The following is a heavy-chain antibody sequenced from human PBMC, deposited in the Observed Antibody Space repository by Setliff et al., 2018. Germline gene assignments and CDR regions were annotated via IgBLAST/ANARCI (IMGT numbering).Heavy chain of an antibody. D-gene: IGHD3-22*01. J-gene: IGHJ4*02. V-gene: IGHV3-74*01. CDR2: INRDGSYT. CDR1: GFTFSSYW. CDR3: AKDRSRDYDDSSGYDH. Sequence: GSLRLSCAASGFTFSSYWMYWVRQAPGKGLVWVSRINRDGSYTVYADSVEGRFTISRDNAKNTLYLQMNSLGAEDTALYYCAKDRSRDYDDSSGYDHWGQGTLVTVSS.